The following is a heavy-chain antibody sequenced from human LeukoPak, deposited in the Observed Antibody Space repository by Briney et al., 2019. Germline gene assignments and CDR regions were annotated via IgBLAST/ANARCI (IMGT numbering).Heavy chain of an antibody. J-gene: IGHJ4*02. D-gene: IGHD1-26*01. Sequence: GGSLRLSCAASGFTFSSYAMSWVRQAPGKGLEWVSAISGSGGSTYYADSVKGRFTISRDNSKNTLYLQMNSLKTEDTAVYYCARVDVGATGFDYWGQGPLATVPS. CDR1: GFTFSSYA. V-gene: IGHV3-23*01. CDR3: ARVDVGATGFDY. CDR2: ISGSGGST.